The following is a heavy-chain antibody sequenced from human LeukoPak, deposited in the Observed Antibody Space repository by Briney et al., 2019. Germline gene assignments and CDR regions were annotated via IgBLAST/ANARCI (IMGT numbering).Heavy chain of an antibody. J-gene: IGHJ6*02. CDR3: ARVGLIGYCSGGSCPYYYGMDV. D-gene: IGHD2-15*01. V-gene: IGHV1-8*01. Sequence: ASVKVSCKASGYTFTSYDINWVRQATGQGLEWMGWMSPNSGNTGYAQKFQGRVTMTRNTSISTAYMELSSLRSEDTAVYYCARVGLIGYCSGGSCPYYYGMDVWGQGTTVTVSS. CDR2: MSPNSGNT. CDR1: GYTFTSYD.